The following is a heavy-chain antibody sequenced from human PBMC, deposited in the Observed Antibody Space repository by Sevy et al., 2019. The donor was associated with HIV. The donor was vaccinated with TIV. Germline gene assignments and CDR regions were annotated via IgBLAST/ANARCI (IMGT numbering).Heavy chain of an antibody. D-gene: IGHD1-26*01. Sequence: GGSLRLSCAASGFTFSSYSMNWVRQAPGKGLEWVSSISSSSYIYYADSVKGRFTISRDNAKNSLYLQMNSLRAEDTAVYYCARDWVELGYGMDVWGQGTTVTVSS. CDR2: ISSSSYI. J-gene: IGHJ6*02. CDR1: GFTFSSYS. V-gene: IGHV3-21*01. CDR3: ARDWVELGYGMDV.